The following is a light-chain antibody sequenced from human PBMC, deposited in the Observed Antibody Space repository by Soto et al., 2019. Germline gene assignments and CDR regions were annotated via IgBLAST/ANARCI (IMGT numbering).Light chain of an antibody. Sequence: EIVLTQSPGTLSLSPGERATLSCRASQSLSRTYLAWYQQRPGQAPRLLIYDASSRATGIPDRFSGSGSGTDFTLTISRLEPEDFAVYYCQQYDSSPHTFGGGTKVEIK. CDR2: DAS. CDR3: QQYDSSPHT. J-gene: IGKJ4*01. CDR1: QSLSRTY. V-gene: IGKV3-20*01.